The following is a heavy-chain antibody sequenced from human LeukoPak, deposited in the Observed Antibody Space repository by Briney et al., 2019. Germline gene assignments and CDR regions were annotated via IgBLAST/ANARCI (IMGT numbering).Heavy chain of an antibody. CDR3: ARAAREYCGGDCYPYYYYPYLDG. CDR2: IYSGGST. CDR1: GFTFSSNY. J-gene: IGHJ6*03. V-gene: IGHV3-53*01. D-gene: IGHD2-21*02. Sequence: PGGSLRLSCAASGFTFSSNYMSWVRQAPGKGLESVSVIYSGGSTYYSDAAKGRCAISRDNSTNTPYLQLNSRRADDTAAQYCARAAREYCGGDCYPYYYYPYLDGWGKGGTVSVCS.